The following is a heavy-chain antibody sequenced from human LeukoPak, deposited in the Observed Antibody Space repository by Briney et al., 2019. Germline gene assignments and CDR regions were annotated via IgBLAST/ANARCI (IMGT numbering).Heavy chain of an antibody. CDR2: IWYDGSNK. J-gene: IGHJ4*02. D-gene: IGHD3-3*01. CDR3: AKDKFRCGYHIGPLLFDY. V-gene: IGHV3-33*06. CDR1: GFTFSSYG. Sequence: GGSLRLSCAASGFTFSSYGMHWVRQAPGKGLEGVAVIWYDGSNKYYADSVKGRFTISRDNSKNTLYLQMNSLRAEDTGVYYCAKDKFRCGYHIGPLLFDYWGQGTLVTVSS.